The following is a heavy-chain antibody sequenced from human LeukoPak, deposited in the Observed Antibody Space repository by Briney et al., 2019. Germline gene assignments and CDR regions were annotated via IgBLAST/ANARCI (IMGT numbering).Heavy chain of an antibody. V-gene: IGHV1-69*05. CDR2: IIPIFGTA. CDR3: AREGLIAAAGTGVRWFDP. CDR1: GGTFSSYA. D-gene: IGHD6-13*01. Sequence: ASLKLSCKASGGTFSSYAISWVRQAPGQALEWMGGIIPIFGTANYAQKFQGRVTITTDESTSTAYMELSSLRSEDTAVYYCAREGLIAAAGTGVRWFDPWGQGTLVTVSS. J-gene: IGHJ5*02.